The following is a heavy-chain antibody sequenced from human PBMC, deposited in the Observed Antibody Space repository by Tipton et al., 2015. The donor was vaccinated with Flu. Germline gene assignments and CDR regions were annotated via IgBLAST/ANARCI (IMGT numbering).Heavy chain of an antibody. J-gene: IGHJ3*02. D-gene: IGHD3-16*02. Sequence: QLVQSGGGLIQPGGSLRLSCAASAFAVSSNYMSWVRQAPGEGLEWVSIIYSDGSTYYADSVKGRFIISRDSSKNTLYLQMCSLSAEDTAVYYCARRVGAFGAVIEDDAFHIWGQGTRVTVSS. CDR2: IYSDGST. V-gene: IGHV3-53*01. CDR1: AFAVSSNY. CDR3: ARRVGAFGAVIEDDAFHI.